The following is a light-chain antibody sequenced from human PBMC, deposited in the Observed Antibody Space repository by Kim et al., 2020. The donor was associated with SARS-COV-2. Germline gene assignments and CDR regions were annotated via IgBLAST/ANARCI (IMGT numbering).Light chain of an antibody. V-gene: IGKV1-9*01. Sequence: SSVGDIVTITCQARQGINSYLAWYQQKPGKAPKVLISAASTLQSGVPSRFSGSGSGTDFTLTISRLQPEDFATYYCQQLKRYPLTFGGGTKVDIK. CDR2: AAS. J-gene: IGKJ4*01. CDR1: QGINSY. CDR3: QQLKRYPLT.